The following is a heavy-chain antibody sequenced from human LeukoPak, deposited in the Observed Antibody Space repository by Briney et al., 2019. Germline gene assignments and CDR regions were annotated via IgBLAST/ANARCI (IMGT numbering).Heavy chain of an antibody. D-gene: IGHD4-17*01. Sequence: SETLSLTCAVSGGSISRGGYSWSWIRQPPGKGLEWIGYIYHNGSTYYNPSLKSRVTISVDRSKNQFSLKLSSVTAADTALYYCAREVTTVTTGGWFDPWGQGTLVTVSS. J-gene: IGHJ5*02. V-gene: IGHV4-30-2*01. CDR2: IYHNGST. CDR1: GGSISRGGYS. CDR3: AREVTTVTTGGWFDP.